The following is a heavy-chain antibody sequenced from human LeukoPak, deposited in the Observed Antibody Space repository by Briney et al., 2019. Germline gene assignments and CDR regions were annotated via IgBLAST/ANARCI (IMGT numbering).Heavy chain of an antibody. CDR1: GYSISSGYY. CDR2: IDHSGST. D-gene: IGHD6-13*01. J-gene: IGHJ6*03. Sequence: SETLSLTCTVSGYSISSGYYWGWIRQPPGKGLEWTGSIDHSGSTNYNPSLKSRVTISVDTSKSQFSLKLSSVTAADTAVYYCARVSSRGYDMDVWGKGTTVTVSS. CDR3: ARVSSRGYDMDV. V-gene: IGHV4-38-2*02.